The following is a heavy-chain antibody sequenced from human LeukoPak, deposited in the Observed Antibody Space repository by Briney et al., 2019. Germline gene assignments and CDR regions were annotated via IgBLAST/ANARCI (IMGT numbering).Heavy chain of an antibody. Sequence: SETLSLTCTVSLDSTTSNFWSWVRQPPGKGLEWIGEIHRSGSPNYNPSLQSRVTMSIDRSRNQIVLELSSVTAADTAVYYCAADWVTMVRGVEHQLDYWGQGTLVTVSS. CDR1: LDSTTSNF. CDR3: AADWVTMVRGVEHQLDY. J-gene: IGHJ4*02. V-gene: IGHV4-4*02. CDR2: IHRSGSP. D-gene: IGHD3-10*01.